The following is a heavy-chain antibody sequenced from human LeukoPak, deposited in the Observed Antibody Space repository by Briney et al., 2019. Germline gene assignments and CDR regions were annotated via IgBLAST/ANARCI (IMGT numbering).Heavy chain of an antibody. J-gene: IGHJ3*02. D-gene: IGHD5-12*01. CDR3: ARHPEVAGSAFDI. CDR1: GYSFTSYW. V-gene: IGHV5-51*01. Sequence: GESLKTSCKGSGYSFTSYWIGWVRQMPGKGLEWMGIIYPGDSDTRYSPSFQGQVTISADKSISTAYLQWSSLKASDTAMYYCARHPEVAGSAFDIWGQGTMVTVSS. CDR2: IYPGDSDT.